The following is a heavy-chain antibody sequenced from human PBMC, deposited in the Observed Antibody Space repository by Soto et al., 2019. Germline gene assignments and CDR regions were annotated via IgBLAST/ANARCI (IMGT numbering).Heavy chain of an antibody. D-gene: IGHD3-10*01. CDR1: GYSFTDYW. J-gene: IGHJ6*02. Sequence: VEPMKISYKGAGYSFTDYWISCVRQMTGKGLEWMGRIDPSDSYTNYSPSFQGHVTISADKSISTAYLQWSSLKASDTAMYYCATQGGSESNYYYYSGMDVWGQGTTVTVSS. V-gene: IGHV5-10-1*01. CDR3: ATQGGSESNYYYYSGMDV. CDR2: IDPSDSYT.